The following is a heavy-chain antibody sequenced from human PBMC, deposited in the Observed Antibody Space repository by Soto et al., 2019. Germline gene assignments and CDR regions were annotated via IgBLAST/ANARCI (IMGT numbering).Heavy chain of an antibody. J-gene: IGHJ2*01. CDR3: AKDTIGLEVWYFDL. Sequence: EVQLVESGGGLVQPGRSLRLSCAASGFNFDDYAMHWVRQAPGKGLEGVPGIRWSSGSIGYADSVKGRFTISRDNAKISLYLQMNSLRAEDTALYYCAKDTIGLEVWYFDLGGRGTLVTVSS. CDR2: IRWSSGSI. V-gene: IGHV3-9*01. CDR1: GFNFDDYA.